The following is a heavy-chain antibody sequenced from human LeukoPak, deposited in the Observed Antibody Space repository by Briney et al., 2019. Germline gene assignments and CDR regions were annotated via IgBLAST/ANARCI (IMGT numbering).Heavy chain of an antibody. V-gene: IGHV4-34*01. J-gene: IGHJ4*02. CDR1: GGSFSGYY. CDR3: ARGKYYYDSSGYYRY. CDR2: INHSGST. Sequence: SETLSLTCAVYGGSFSGYYWSWIRQPPGKGLEWIGEINHSGSTNYNPSLKSRVTISVDTSKNQFSLKLSSVTAADTAVYYCARGKYYYDSSGYYRYWGQGTLVTVSS. D-gene: IGHD3-22*01.